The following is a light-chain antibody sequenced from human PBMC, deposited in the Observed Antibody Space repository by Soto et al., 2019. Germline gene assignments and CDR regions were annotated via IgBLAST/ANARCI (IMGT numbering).Light chain of an antibody. J-gene: IGLJ1*01. CDR3: QSYDGSLSGFYV. CDR1: SSTIGAGYD. Sequence: QSVLTQPPSVSGAPGQTVIISCTGNSSTIGAGYDVHWYQHLPGTAPKLLISANSNRPSGVPDRFSGSKSGTSASLAITGLQAEDEADYYCQSYDGSLSGFYVFGTGTKVTVL. CDR2: ANS. V-gene: IGLV1-40*01.